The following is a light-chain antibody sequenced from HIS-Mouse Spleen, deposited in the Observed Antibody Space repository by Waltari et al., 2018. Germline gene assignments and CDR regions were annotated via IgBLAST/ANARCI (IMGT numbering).Light chain of an antibody. CDR2: EVS. J-gene: IGLJ1*01. CDR3: SSYAGSNNYV. Sequence: QSALTQPPSASGSPGPSVTISCTGTSSDDGGYNYVPWYQQHPGKAPKLMIYEVSKRPSGVPDRFSGSKSGNTASLTVSGLQAEDEADYYCSSYAGSNNYVFGTGTKVTVL. V-gene: IGLV2-8*01. CDR1: SSDDGGYNY.